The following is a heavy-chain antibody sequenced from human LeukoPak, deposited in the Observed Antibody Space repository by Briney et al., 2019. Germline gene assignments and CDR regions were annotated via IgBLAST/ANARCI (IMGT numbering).Heavy chain of an antibody. CDR2: IYYSGST. CDR3: ARVVWKTMVRGKYYFDY. V-gene: IGHV4-30-4*01. D-gene: IGHD3-10*01. J-gene: IGHJ4*02. Sequence: SQTLSLTCTVSGGSISSGDYYWSWIRQPPGKGLEWIGYIYYSGSTYYNPSLKSRVTISVDTSKNQFSLKLSSVTAADTAVYYCARVVWKTMVRGKYYFDYWGQGTLVTVSS. CDR1: GGSISSGDYY.